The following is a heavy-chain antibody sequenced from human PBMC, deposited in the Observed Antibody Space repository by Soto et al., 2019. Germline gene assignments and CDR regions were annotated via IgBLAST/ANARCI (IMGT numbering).Heavy chain of an antibody. V-gene: IGHV3-33*01. CDR3: ARVWITGAGRYYYGMDV. D-gene: IGHD1-26*01. J-gene: IGHJ6*02. Sequence: QVQLVESGGGVVQPGRSLRLSCAASGFTFSSYGMHWVRQAPGKGLEWVAVIWYDGSNKYYADSVKGRFTISRDNSKNTLYLQMNSLRAEDTAVYYCARVWITGAGRYYYGMDVWGQGTTVTVSS. CDR2: IWYDGSNK. CDR1: GFTFSSYG.